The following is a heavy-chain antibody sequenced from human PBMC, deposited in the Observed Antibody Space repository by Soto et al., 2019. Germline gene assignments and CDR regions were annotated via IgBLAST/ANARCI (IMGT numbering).Heavy chain of an antibody. V-gene: IGHV3-21*01. J-gene: IGHJ4*02. CDR1: GFTFSSYS. CDR2: ISSSSSYI. D-gene: IGHD6-19*01. Sequence: PGGSLRLSCAASGFTFSSYSMNWVRQAPGKGLEWVSSISSSSSYIYYADSVKGRFTISRDNAKNSLYLQMNSLRAEDTAVYYCARSFIAVAEYCDYWGQGTLVTVSS. CDR3: ARSFIAVAEYCDY.